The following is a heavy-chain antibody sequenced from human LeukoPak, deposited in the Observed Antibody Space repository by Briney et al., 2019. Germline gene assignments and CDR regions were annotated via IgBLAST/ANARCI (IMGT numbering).Heavy chain of an antibody. CDR1: GFTVSSNY. CDR2: IYSGGST. Sequence: GGSLRLSCAASGFTVSSNYMSWVRQAPGKGLEWVSVIYSGGSTYYADSVKGRFTISRDNSKNTLYLQMNSLRAEDTAVYYCARDRKVTVGWFDPWGQGTLATVSS. V-gene: IGHV3-53*01. J-gene: IGHJ5*02. D-gene: IGHD4-23*01. CDR3: ARDRKVTVGWFDP.